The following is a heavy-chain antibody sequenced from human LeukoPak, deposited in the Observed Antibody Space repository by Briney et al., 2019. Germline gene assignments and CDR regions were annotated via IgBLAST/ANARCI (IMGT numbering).Heavy chain of an antibody. J-gene: IGHJ4*02. CDR2: INPKSGAT. D-gene: IGHD1-26*01. CDR1: GYTFTDYY. CDR3: TIDEWELPGY. V-gene: IGHV1-2*02. Sequence: ASVKVSCKTSGYTFTDYYIHWVRQAPGQGLEWMGWINPKSGATDFAQKFQGRITLTRDTSITTAHMEMNRLTSDDTAVYFCTIDEWELPGYWGQETRVTVSS.